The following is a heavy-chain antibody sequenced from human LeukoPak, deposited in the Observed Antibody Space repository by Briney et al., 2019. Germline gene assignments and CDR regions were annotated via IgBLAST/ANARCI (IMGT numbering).Heavy chain of an antibody. Sequence: PSDTLSLTCTVSGGSISSYYWSWIRHPPAKGLEGIGYIYYSGSTNYNPSLKSRVTISVDTSKNQFSLQLSSVTAADMAVYYCATVPEPLYCSRTSCYSFDYWSQGSLVTVSS. CDR1: GGSISSYY. V-gene: IGHV4-59*07. CDR3: ATVPEPLYCSRTSCYSFDY. CDR2: IYYSGST. J-gene: IGHJ4*02. D-gene: IGHD2-2*02.